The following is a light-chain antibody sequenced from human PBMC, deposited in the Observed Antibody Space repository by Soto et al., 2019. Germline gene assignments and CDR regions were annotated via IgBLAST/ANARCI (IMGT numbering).Light chain of an antibody. J-gene: IGKJ1*01. CDR1: QSVSSSY. V-gene: IGKV3-20*01. CDR3: QQYDSLVT. Sequence: EIVLTQSPGTLSLSPGERATLSCRASQSVSSSYLAWYQHKPGRAPRLLIDGTSSRATGIPDRFSGSGSGTDFTLTISRLESEDFAVYYCQQYDSLVTFGQGTKVEIK. CDR2: GTS.